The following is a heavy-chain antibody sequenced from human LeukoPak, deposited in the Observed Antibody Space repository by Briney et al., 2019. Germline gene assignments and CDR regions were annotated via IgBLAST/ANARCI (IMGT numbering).Heavy chain of an antibody. V-gene: IGHV1-2*02. D-gene: IGHD3-9*01. Sequence: ASVKVSCKASGYTFTGYYMHWVRQALGQGLEWMGWINPNSGGTNYAQKFQGRVTMTRDTSISTAYMELSRLRSDDTAVYYCARSRYFDWLFYFDYWGQGTLVTVSS. J-gene: IGHJ4*02. CDR3: ARSRYFDWLFYFDY. CDR1: GYTFTGYY. CDR2: INPNSGGT.